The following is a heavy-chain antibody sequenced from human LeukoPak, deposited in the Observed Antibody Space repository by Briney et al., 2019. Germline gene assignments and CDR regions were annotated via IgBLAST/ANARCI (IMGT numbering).Heavy chain of an antibody. CDR2: INPNSGGT. CDR3: AIVPITIFGVDWFDP. Sequence: ASVKLSCKASGYTFTGYYMHWVRQAPGQGLEWMGWINPNSGGTNYAQKFQGRVTMTRDTSISTAYMELSRLRSDDTAVYYSAIVPITIFGVDWFDPWGQGTLVTVSS. V-gene: IGHV1-2*02. CDR1: GYTFTGYY. J-gene: IGHJ5*02. D-gene: IGHD3-3*01.